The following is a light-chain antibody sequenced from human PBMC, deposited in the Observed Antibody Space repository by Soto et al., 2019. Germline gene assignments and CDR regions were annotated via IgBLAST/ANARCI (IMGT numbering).Light chain of an antibody. J-gene: IGLJ3*02. CDR3: SSYKSSSNRV. Sequence: QSVLTQPASVSGSPGQSITISCTGTSSDVGGYNYVSWYQQHPGKAPKLMIYEVSNRPSGVSNRFSGSKSGNTASLTISGLQAEDEADYYCSSYKSSSNRVFGGGTQLTVL. V-gene: IGLV2-14*01. CDR1: SSDVGGYNY. CDR2: EVS.